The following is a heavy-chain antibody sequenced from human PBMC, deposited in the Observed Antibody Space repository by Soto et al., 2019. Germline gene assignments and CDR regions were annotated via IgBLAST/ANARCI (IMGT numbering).Heavy chain of an antibody. CDR1: GDTFSGYS. CDR3: ARDLGSGYDPGDY. V-gene: IGHV1-69*14. Sequence: QVQLVQCGAEVKKPGSTVKVSWKASGDTFSGYSISWVRQAPGQGLEWMGGIIPLFGTTNYAQRFQGRVTITADKSTSTASMELSSLKSEDTAIYYCARDLGSGYDPGDYWGQGTLVTVSS. D-gene: IGHD5-12*01. J-gene: IGHJ4*02. CDR2: IIPLFGTT.